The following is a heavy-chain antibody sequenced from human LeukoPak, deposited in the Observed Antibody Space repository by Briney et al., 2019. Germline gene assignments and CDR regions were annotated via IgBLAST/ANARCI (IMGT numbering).Heavy chain of an antibody. Sequence: PGGSLSLSCAASGFTFSIYSVKWVRQAPGKGLEWVSYITSSSSTIYYADSVRGRFTISRDNAKKSLYLQMNSLRAEDTAVYYCARWYHGSGSFDYWGQGTLVTVSS. CDR1: GFTFSIYS. V-gene: IGHV3-48*01. J-gene: IGHJ4*02. CDR3: ARWYHGSGSFDY. D-gene: IGHD3-10*01. CDR2: ITSSSSTI.